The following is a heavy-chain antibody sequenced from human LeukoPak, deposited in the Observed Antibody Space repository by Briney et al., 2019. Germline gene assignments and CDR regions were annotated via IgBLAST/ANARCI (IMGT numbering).Heavy chain of an antibody. CDR3: WGGTTEVNYYYGMDV. CDR2: INPNSGGT. V-gene: IGHV1-2*02. J-gene: IGHJ6*02. CDR1: GYTFTGYY. Sequence: ASVKVSCKASGYTFTGYYMHWVRQAPGQGLEWMGWINPNSGGTNYAQKFQGRVTMTRDTSISTAYMELSRLRSDDTAVYYCWGGTTEVNYYYGMDVWGQGTTVTVSS. D-gene: IGHD1-7*01.